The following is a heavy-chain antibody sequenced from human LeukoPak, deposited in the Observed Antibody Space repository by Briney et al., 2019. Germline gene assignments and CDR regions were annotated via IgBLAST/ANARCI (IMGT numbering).Heavy chain of an antibody. J-gene: IGHJ4*02. D-gene: IGHD2-2*01. CDR3: ARGVYCSSTSCPYYFDY. V-gene: IGHV6-1*01. CDR1: GDSVSSNSAA. CDR2: TYYRSKWYS. Sequence: SQTLSLTCAISGDSVSSNSAAWNWIRQSPSRGLEWLGRTYYRSKWYSDYAVSVKSRITINPDTSKNQFSLQLTSVTPEDTAVYYYARGVYCSSTSCPYYFDYWGQGTLVTVSS.